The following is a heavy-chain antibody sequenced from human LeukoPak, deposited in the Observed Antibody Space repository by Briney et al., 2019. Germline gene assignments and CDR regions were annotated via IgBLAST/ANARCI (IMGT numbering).Heavy chain of an antibody. Sequence: GGSLRLSCAASGFTFSSYAMSWVRQAPGKGLEGVSAITGSGGRTYYADSVKGRFPISRENPKNTLYLQMNRLRAEDTPVYYCAKDPSDGQKLWWYDLDAFDIWGQGTMVTVSS. J-gene: IGHJ3*02. CDR3: AKDPSDGQKLWWYDLDAFDI. CDR2: ITGSGGRT. V-gene: IGHV3-23*01. CDR1: GFTFSSYA. D-gene: IGHD2-21*01.